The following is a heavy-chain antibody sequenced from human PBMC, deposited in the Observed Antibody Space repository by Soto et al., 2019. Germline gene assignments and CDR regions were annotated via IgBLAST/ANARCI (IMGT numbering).Heavy chain of an antibody. Sequence: QLQLQESGPGLVKPSETLSLTCTVSGGSISSSSYYWGWIRQPPGKGLEWIGSIYYSGSTYYNPSLQGRVTISGQTSKNQFSLKLSSVTAADTAVYYCARRGKGLRSVRNCSCYNTDDYWGQGTLVTVSS. V-gene: IGHV4-39*01. CDR2: IYYSGST. CDR1: GGSISSSSYY. J-gene: IGHJ4*02. CDR3: ARRGKGLRSVRNCSCYNTDDY. D-gene: IGHD2-2*01.